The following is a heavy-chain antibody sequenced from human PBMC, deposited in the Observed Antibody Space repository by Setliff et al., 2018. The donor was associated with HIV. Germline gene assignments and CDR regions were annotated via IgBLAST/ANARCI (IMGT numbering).Heavy chain of an antibody. Sequence: SETLSLTCTVSGGSISSSSYYWGWIRQPPGKGLEWIGNIYYSGSTYYNPSLKSRVTISVDTSKNQFSLRLTSVTAADTAVYYCARVMIGYSGYDAFDYWGQGTLVTVSS. D-gene: IGHD5-12*01. CDR2: IYYSGST. CDR1: GGSISSSSYY. CDR3: ARVMIGYSGYDAFDY. V-gene: IGHV4-39*01. J-gene: IGHJ4*02.